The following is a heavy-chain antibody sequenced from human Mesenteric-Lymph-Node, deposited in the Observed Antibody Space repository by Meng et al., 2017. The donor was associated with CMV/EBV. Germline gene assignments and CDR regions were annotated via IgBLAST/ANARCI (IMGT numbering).Heavy chain of an antibody. CDR1: YTCTSYY. CDR3: AIYDYYGSGSPLSPFDY. V-gene: IGHV1-46*01. D-gene: IGHD3-10*01. J-gene: IGHJ4*02. Sequence: YTCTSYYMHWVRQAPGQGLEWMGIINPSGGSTSYAQHFQGTVTMTRDTSTSTVYMELSSLRSEDTAVYYCAIYDYYGSGSPLSPFDYWGQGTLVTVSS. CDR2: INPSGGST.